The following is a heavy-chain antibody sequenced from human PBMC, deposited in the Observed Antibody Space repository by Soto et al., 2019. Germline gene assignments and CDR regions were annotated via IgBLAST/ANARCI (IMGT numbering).Heavy chain of an antibody. D-gene: IGHD6-19*01. CDR1: GYTFTSYA. Sequence: ASVKVSCKASGYTFTSYAMHWVRQAPGQRLEWMGWINAGNGNTKYSQKFQGRVTITRDTSASTAYMELSSLRSEDTAVYYCARADPLGVGGGAVAGPFDYWGQGTLVTVSS. J-gene: IGHJ4*02. V-gene: IGHV1-3*01. CDR3: ARADPLGVGGGAVAGPFDY. CDR2: INAGNGNT.